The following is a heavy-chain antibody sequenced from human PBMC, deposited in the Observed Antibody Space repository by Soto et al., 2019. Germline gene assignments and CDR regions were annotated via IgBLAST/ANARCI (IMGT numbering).Heavy chain of an antibody. J-gene: IGHJ4*02. D-gene: IGHD3-3*01. CDR3: ARRAHGSGYAVY. CDR1: GYTFTTYG. V-gene: IGHV1-18*01. CDR2: ISGYNGNT. Sequence: QVQLVQSGTEVKKPGASVKVSCKASGYTFTTYGFNWVRQAPGQGLEWMGWISGYNGNTNYPMKFQGRVTLTTDPSRRTGYMEPRGLTSDHTAVHYWARRAHGSGYAVYWGQGTLVTVSS.